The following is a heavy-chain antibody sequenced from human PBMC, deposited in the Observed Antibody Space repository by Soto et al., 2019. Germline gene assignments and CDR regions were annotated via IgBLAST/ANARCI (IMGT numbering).Heavy chain of an antibody. CDR2: IIPIFGTA. Sequence: ASVKVSCKASGGTFSSYAISWVRQAPGQGLEWMGGIIPIFGTANYAQKFQGRVTITADESTSTAYMELSSLRSEDTAVYYCAREGGSDIVEMATTYYYYGMDVWGQGTTVTSP. CDR1: GGTFSSYA. J-gene: IGHJ6*02. CDR3: AREGGSDIVEMATTYYYYGMDV. D-gene: IGHD2-15*01. V-gene: IGHV1-69*13.